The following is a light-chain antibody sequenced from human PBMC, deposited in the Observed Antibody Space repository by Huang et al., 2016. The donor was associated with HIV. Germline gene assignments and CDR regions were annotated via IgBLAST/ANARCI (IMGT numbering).Light chain of an antibody. CDR3: QQYNNWPPWT. V-gene: IGKV3D-15*01. J-gene: IGKJ1*01. Sequence: IVMTQSPATLSVSPGERATLSCRASAGVSNNVAWYQPRPGQTPRLLMLGASTRHTGIPAKLSGRGSGTEFTLTITSLQPEDSAVYYCQQYNNWPPWTFGPGTQVEI. CDR2: GAS. CDR1: AGVSNN.